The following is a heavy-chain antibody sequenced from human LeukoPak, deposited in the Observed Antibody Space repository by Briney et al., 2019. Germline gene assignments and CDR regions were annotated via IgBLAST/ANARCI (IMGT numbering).Heavy chain of an antibody. CDR2: ISHDANNK. V-gene: IGHV3-30*04. CDR1: GFTFTTYT. CDR3: ARVGYSSGWYEAYYYYMDV. J-gene: IGHJ6*03. D-gene: IGHD6-19*01. Sequence: GGSLRLSCAASGFTFTTYTMHWVRQAPGKGLEWVALISHDANNKYYADSVKGRCTISRDNSNNTLYLHMNSLRAEDTAVYYCARVGYSSGWYEAYYYYMDVWGRGTTLTVSS.